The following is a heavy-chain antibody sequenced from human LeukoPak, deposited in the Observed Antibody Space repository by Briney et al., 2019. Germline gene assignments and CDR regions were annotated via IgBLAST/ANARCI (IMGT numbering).Heavy chain of an antibody. V-gene: IGHV1-69*13. Sequence: GASVKVSCKASGYTFTSYDINWVRQAPGQGLEWMGGIIPIFGTANYAQKFQGRVTITADESTSTAYMELSSLRSEDTAVYYCARTITAMVMYYYYGMDVWGQGTTVTVSS. CDR1: GYTFTSYD. J-gene: IGHJ6*02. CDR3: ARTITAMVMYYYYGMDV. CDR2: IIPIFGTA. D-gene: IGHD5-18*01.